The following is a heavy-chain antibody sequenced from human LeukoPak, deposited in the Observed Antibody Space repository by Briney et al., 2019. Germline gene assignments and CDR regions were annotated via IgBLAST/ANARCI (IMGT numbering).Heavy chain of an antibody. J-gene: IGHJ5*02. CDR1: GGSFSGYY. V-gene: IGHV4-34*01. Sequence: SETLSLTCAVYGGSFSGYYWSWIRQPPGKGLEWIGEINHSGSTNYNPSLKSRVTISVDTSKNQFSLKLSSVTAADTAVYYCARVNTMVRGVIPTNWFDPWGQGTLVTVSS. CDR3: ARVNTMVRGVIPTNWFDP. D-gene: IGHD3-10*01. CDR2: INHSGST.